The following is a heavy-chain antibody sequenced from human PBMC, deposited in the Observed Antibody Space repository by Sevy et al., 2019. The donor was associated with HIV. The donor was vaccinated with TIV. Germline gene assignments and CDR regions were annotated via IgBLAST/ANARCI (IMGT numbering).Heavy chain of an antibody. D-gene: IGHD1-26*01. CDR2: IKRDGSEK. J-gene: IGHJ6*02. CDR3: ARDCNSATCLWDLDV. CDR1: GFNFNNYW. Sequence: GGSLRLSCAASGFNFNNYWMTWVRQAPGKGLEWVANIKRDGSEKYYLASVKGRFTISRDNAKKALYLQMNNLRADDTALYYCARDCNSATCLWDLDVWGQGTTVTVSS. V-gene: IGHV3-7*03.